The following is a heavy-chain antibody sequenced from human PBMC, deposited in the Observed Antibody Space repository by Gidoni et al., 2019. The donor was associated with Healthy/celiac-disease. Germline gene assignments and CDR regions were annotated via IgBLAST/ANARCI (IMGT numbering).Heavy chain of an antibody. CDR1: GGTFSSYA. Sequence: KKPGSSVKVSCKASGGTFSSYAISWVRQAPGQGLEWMGRIIPILGIANYAQKFQGRVTITADKSTSTAYMELSSLRSEDTAVYYCARDGGSYFLSAGAFDIWGQGTMVTVSS. CDR3: ARDGGSYFLSAGAFDI. D-gene: IGHD1-26*01. CDR2: IIPILGIA. J-gene: IGHJ3*02. V-gene: IGHV1-69*04.